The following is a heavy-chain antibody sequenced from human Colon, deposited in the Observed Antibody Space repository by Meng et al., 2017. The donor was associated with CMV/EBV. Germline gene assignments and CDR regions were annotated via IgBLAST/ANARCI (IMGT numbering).Heavy chain of an antibody. CDR3: AKALGFLGWGSSHDPFDI. CDR2: ISPSGGP. Sequence: GGSLRLSCAVSGFTFTSFAMSWVRQAPGKGLEWVASISPSGGPNYADSVKGRFTISRDISTNTTFLLLSNLRAEDTAIYYCAKALGFLGWGSSHDPFDIWGQGTMVTVSS. V-gene: IGHV3-23*01. CDR1: GFTFTSFA. D-gene: IGHD1-26*01. J-gene: IGHJ3*02.